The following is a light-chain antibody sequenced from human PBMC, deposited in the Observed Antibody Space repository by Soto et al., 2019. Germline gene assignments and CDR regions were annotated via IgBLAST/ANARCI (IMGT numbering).Light chain of an antibody. V-gene: IGKV1-39*01. CDR3: QQSHSSPLS. CDR1: QGISRN. J-gene: IGKJ4*01. CDR2: TAS. Sequence: DIQITQSPSSLSTSVGDRVTISCRASQGISRNLNWYQQKPGKAPELLIYTASNLQSGVPSRFSGSGSGTDFALTISSLQPEDSAVYYCQQSHSSPLSFGGGTKVDIK.